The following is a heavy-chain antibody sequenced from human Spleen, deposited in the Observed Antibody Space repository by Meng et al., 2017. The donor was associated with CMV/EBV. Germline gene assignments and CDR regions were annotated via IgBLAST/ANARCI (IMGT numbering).Heavy chain of an antibody. V-gene: IGHV1-69*05. J-gene: IGHJ5*02. Sequence: SVKVSCKASGGTFSSYAISWVRQAPGQGLEWMGGIIPIFGTANYAQKFQGRVTITTDESTSTAYMELSSLRSEDTAVYYCAREGDCSTTTCYTWDPWGQGTLVTVSS. D-gene: IGHD2-2*02. CDR3: AREGDCSTTTCYTWDP. CDR1: GGTFSSYA. CDR2: IIPIFGTA.